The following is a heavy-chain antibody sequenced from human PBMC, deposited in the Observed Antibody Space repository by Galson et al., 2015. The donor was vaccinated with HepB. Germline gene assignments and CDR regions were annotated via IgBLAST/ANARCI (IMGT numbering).Heavy chain of an antibody. Sequence: SLRLSCAGSGFNFSAYAMHWVRQAPGQWLEWVAVISYDGSEKYFADSVKGRFSVSRDNSKNTVYLEMNTLRDEDTAVYFCARGGWAIPMDGISDYWGQGTLVTVSS. J-gene: IGHJ4*02. CDR2: ISYDGSEK. D-gene: IGHD1-14*01. CDR3: ARGGWAIPMDGISDY. V-gene: IGHV3-30-3*01. CDR1: GFNFSAYA.